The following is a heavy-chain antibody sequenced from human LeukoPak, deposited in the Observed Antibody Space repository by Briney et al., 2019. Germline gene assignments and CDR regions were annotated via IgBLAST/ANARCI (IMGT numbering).Heavy chain of an antibody. V-gene: IGHV1-18*01. CDR3: ARVYYDSSGYPHFDY. D-gene: IGHD3-22*01. CDR2: ISAYNGHT. J-gene: IGHJ4*02. CDR1: GGTFSSYA. Sequence: VASVKVSCKASGGTFSSYAISWVRQAPGQGLEWMGWISAYNGHTNYAQKLQSRVTMTTDTSTSTAYMELRSLRSDDTAVYYCARVYYDSSGYPHFDYWGQGTLVTVSS.